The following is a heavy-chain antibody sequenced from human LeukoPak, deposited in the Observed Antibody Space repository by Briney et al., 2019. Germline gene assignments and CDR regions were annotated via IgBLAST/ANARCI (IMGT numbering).Heavy chain of an antibody. V-gene: IGHV3-48*02. D-gene: IGHD2-15*01. CDR2: ISSSSSTI. CDR3: ARDPWQLPVPFDY. CDR1: GFTFSSYS. J-gene: IGHJ4*02. Sequence: GGSLRLSCAAFGFTFSSYSVNWVRQAPGKGLEWVSYISSSSSTIYYADSVKGRFTISRDNAKNSLYLQMNSLRDEDTAVYYCARDPWQLPVPFDYWGQGTLVTVSS.